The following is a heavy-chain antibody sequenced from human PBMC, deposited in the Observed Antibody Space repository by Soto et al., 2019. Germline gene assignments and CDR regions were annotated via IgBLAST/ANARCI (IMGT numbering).Heavy chain of an antibody. CDR3: ARDLDYAFDY. CDR2: ISYDGSNK. Sequence: LRLSCAASGFTFSSYAMHWVRQAPGKGLEWVAVISYDGSNKYYADSVKGRFTISRDNSKNTLYLQMNSLRAEDTAVYYCARDLDYAFDYWGQGTLVTVSS. CDR1: GFTFSSYA. D-gene: IGHD4-17*01. V-gene: IGHV3-30*14. J-gene: IGHJ4*02.